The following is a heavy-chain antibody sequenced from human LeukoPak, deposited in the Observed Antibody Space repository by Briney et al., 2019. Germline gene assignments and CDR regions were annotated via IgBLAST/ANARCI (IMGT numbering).Heavy chain of an antibody. V-gene: IGHV3-48*02. D-gene: IGHD7-27*01. J-gene: IGHJ3*01. CDR1: AFTFSDYS. Sequence: GGSLRLSCSASAFTFSDYSMNWLRQAPGKGLEGISYINTSSSTMYYADSVMGSFTISRDNAKESLYLKMNSLRDEDTAVYYCAREDDSWGPNNLDLWGQGTMVTVSS. CDR3: AREDDSWGPNNLDL. CDR2: INTSSSTM.